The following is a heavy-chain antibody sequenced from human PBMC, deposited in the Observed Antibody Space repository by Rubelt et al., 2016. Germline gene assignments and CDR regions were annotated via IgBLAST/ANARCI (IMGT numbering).Heavy chain of an antibody. CDR2: IYYSGST. CDR3: ASSGDVSVYYYYGMDV. CDR1: GGSISSSSYY. J-gene: IGHJ6*02. V-gene: IGHV4-39*01. Sequence: QVQLQESGPGLVKPSETLSLTCTVSGGSISSSSYYWGWIRQPPGKGLEWIGSIYYSGSTYYNPSLKIRVTISVARSKNQSSLKLSSVTAADTAVYYCASSGDVSVYYYYGMDVWGQGTTVTVSS. D-gene: IGHD3-10*01.